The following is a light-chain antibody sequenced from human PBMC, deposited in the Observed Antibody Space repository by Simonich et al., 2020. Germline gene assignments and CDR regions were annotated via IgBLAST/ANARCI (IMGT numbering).Light chain of an antibody. CDR3: QSYDSSNWV. V-gene: IGLV6-57*03. CDR1: SGSIASNY. J-gene: IGLJ3*02. CDR2: EDN. Sequence: NFMLTQPHSVSDSPGKTVTISCTRRSGSIASNYLQWYQQRPGSAPTTVIYEDNQRPSGVPDRFSGSIDSSSNSASLTISGLKTEDEADYYCQSYDSSNWVFGGGTKLTIL.